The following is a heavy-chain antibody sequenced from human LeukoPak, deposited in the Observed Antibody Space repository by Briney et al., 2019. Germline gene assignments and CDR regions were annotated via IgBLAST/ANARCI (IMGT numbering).Heavy chain of an antibody. CDR3: ARQSSNWSDAFDI. D-gene: IGHD6-13*01. J-gene: IGHJ3*02. V-gene: IGHV4-4*07. CDR1: GGSISRYY. Sequence: SETLSLTCTVSGGSISRYYWSWIRQPAGKGLEWIGRGYTSGGTNYNPSLKSRVTMSVDTSKNHFSLKLSSVTAADTAVNYCARQSSNWSDAFDIWGQGTMVTVSS. CDR2: GYTSGGT.